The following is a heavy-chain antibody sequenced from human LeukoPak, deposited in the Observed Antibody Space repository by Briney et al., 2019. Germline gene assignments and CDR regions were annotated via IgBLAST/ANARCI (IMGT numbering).Heavy chain of an antibody. Sequence: PGGSLRLSCAASGLTFSSYWMNWVRQAPGKGLEWVTIIKKDGSEEHYVDFVKGRFTISRDNAKNSVYLQMNSLRAEDTAMYYCAGGAGWLIDYWGQGVLVTVSS. CDR3: AGGAGWLIDY. D-gene: IGHD6-19*01. CDR2: IKKDGSEE. V-gene: IGHV3-7*03. CDR1: GLTFSSYW. J-gene: IGHJ4*02.